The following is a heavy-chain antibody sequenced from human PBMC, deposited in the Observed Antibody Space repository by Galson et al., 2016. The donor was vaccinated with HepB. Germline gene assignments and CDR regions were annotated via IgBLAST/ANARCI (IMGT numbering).Heavy chain of an antibody. V-gene: IGHV1-46*01. J-gene: IGHJ5*02. CDR2: INPNGGSA. CDR1: GYTFTTYH. Sequence: SVKVSCKASGYTFTTYHMHWVRQAPGQGLEWMGIINPNGGSASYSPKFQGRVTLTRDTSTSTVYMELSSLKSDDTALYYCSTGGGYNWFDPWGQGTLVTASS. CDR3: STGGGYNWFDP. D-gene: IGHD6-25*01.